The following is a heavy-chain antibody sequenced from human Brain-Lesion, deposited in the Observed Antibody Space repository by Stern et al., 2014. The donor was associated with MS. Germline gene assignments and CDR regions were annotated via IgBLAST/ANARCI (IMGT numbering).Heavy chain of an antibody. D-gene: IGHD2-2*01. Sequence: QLQLQESGSGLVKPSQTLSLTCSVSGYSITSAAFSWTWIRQAPGKGLEWIGYMYYGGSPLYNPSLRSRVNISVDTSKNQFSLRLNSLTAADTAVNFRARGRSRVHPPPDPLGQGTL. CDR3: ARGRSRVHPPPDP. CDR1: GYSITSAAFS. V-gene: IGHV4-30-2*01. CDR2: MYYGGSP. J-gene: IGHJ5*02.